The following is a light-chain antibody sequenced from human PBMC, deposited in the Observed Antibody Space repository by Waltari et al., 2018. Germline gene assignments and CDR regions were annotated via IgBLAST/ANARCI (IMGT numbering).Light chain of an antibody. Sequence: PGERVTLSCRASQSVSSRYLTWCQQNPGQAPRLLIYGASTRATGIPARFSGSGSGTDFTLTISSLQPEDFAVYYCQQDYNLPHTFGQGTKLEIK. V-gene: IGKV3D-7*01. CDR2: GAS. J-gene: IGKJ2*01. CDR1: QSVSSRY. CDR3: QQDYNLPHT.